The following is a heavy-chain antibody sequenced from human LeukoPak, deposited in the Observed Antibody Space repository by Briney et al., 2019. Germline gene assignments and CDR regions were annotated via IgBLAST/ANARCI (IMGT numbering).Heavy chain of an antibody. Sequence: ASVKVSCKASGYTFTGYYMHWVRQAPGQGLEWMGWINPNSGGTNYAQKFQGWVTMTRDTSISTAYMELSRLRSDDTAVYYCARETGRGYGSGSYYDYWGQGTLVTVSS. CDR1: GYTFTGYY. D-gene: IGHD3-10*01. CDR2: INPNSGGT. CDR3: ARETGRGYGSGSYYDY. J-gene: IGHJ4*02. V-gene: IGHV1-2*04.